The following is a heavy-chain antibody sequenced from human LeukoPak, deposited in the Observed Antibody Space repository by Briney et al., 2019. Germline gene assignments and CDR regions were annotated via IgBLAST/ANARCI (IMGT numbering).Heavy chain of an antibody. D-gene: IGHD6-19*01. CDR3: ARGGIQVSGIDEFDY. Sequence: GGSLRLSCAASGFTFIDCDMHWVRQVIGKGLEWVSAIGIRGDTHYSGSVKGRFTISRENAESSLYLQMNSLRAEDTAVYYCARGGIQVSGIDEFDYWGQGTLVTVSS. CDR2: IGIRGDT. J-gene: IGHJ4*02. CDR1: GFTFIDCD. V-gene: IGHV3-13*01.